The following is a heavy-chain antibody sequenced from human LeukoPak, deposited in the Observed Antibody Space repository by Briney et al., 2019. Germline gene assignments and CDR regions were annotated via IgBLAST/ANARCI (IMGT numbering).Heavy chain of an antibody. V-gene: IGHV3-30-3*01. D-gene: IGHD2-2*01. CDR1: GFTFSSYA. CDR2: ISYDGSNK. Sequence: GGSLRLSCAASGFTFSSYAMHWVRQAPGKGLEWVAVISYDGSNKYYADSVKGRFTISRDNSKNTLYLQMNSLRAEDTAVYYRARAKAYSTSCYDYWGQGTLVTVSS. J-gene: IGHJ4*02. CDR3: ARAKAYSTSCYDY.